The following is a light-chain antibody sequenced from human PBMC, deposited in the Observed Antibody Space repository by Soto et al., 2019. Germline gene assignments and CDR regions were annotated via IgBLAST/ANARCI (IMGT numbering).Light chain of an antibody. Sequence: QSVLTQPASVSGSLGQSITISCTGTTSDVGGYNYVSWYQQHPGKAPKLMIYDVTSRPSGVSYRFSGSKSGNTASLTISGLQAEDEADYYCSSYTTSSSYVFGTGTKVTVL. J-gene: IGLJ1*01. CDR3: SSYTTSSSYV. V-gene: IGLV2-14*01. CDR2: DVT. CDR1: TSDVGGYNY.